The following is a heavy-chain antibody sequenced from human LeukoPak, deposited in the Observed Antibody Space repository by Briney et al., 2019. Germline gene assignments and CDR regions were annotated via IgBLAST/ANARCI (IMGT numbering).Heavy chain of an antibody. J-gene: IGHJ5*01. V-gene: IGHV3-30*04. Sequence: GGSLRLSCAASGLSFSNYAMYWVRQAPGRGLEWVALISYDGINKDYPDSVKGRFTISRDNSKNTLYLQMNSLRAEDTAIYYCARDVFRGQQLPTPNWFDSWGQGTLVTVSS. CDR2: ISYDGINK. CDR1: GLSFSNYA. D-gene: IGHD4-11*01. CDR3: ARDVFRGQQLPTPNWFDS.